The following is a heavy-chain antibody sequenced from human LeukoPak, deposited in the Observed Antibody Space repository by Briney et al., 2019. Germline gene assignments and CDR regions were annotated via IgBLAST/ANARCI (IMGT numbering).Heavy chain of an antibody. CDR2: IGGSGGST. CDR1: GFTFSSYA. Sequence: PGGSLRLSCAASGFTFSSYAMSWVRQAPGKGLEWVSTIGGSGGSTYYADSVKGRFTISRDKSKNTLYLQMNSLRAEDTAVYYCARSRGAGPGAYFDYWGQGTLITVSS. D-gene: IGHD6-19*01. J-gene: IGHJ4*02. CDR3: ARSRGAGPGAYFDY. V-gene: IGHV3-23*01.